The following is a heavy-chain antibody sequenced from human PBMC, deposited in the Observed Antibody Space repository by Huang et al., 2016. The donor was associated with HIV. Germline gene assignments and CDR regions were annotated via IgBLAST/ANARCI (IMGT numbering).Heavy chain of an antibody. D-gene: IGHD5-18*01. V-gene: IGHV1-69*13. CDR2: INPFQDTT. CDR1: GGTVSSFS. CDR3: ARGVGNSNRGFDI. J-gene: IGHJ4*02. Sequence: QVQLVQSGAEMKKSGSSVKVSCKASGGTVSSFSFTWVRQDPGHGLEWVGGINPFQDTTDLAQKCRGRDTLTADESTTTAFMELSGLTSQDTAVYYCARGVGNSNRGFDIWGQGTLVTVS.